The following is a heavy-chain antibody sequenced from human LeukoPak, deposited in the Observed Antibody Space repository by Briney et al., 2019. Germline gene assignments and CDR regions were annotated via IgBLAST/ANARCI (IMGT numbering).Heavy chain of an antibody. CDR3: ARSYCSSTSCYTYFDY. CDR1: GYTFTGYY. CDR2: INPNSGGT. D-gene: IGHD2-2*02. V-gene: IGHV1-2*02. Sequence: ASVKVSCKASGYTFTGYYMHWVRQAPGQGLEWMGWINPNSGGTNYAQKFQGRVTMTRDTSISTAYMELSRLRSDDTAVYYCARSYCSSTSCYTYFDYWGQETLVTVSS. J-gene: IGHJ4*02.